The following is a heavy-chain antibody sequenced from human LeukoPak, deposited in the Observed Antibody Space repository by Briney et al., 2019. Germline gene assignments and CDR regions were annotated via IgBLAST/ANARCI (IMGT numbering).Heavy chain of an antibody. Sequence: SETLSLTCTVSGGSVRSDSYYWRWIRQPPGKGLEWIGEINHSGSTNYNPSLKSRVTISVDTSKNQFSLKLSSVTAADTAVYYCARGLPPLRVALHYFDYWGQGTLVTVSS. J-gene: IGHJ4*02. CDR3: ARGLPPLRVALHYFDY. V-gene: IGHV4-39*07. CDR2: INHSGST. CDR1: GGSVRSDSYY. D-gene: IGHD5-12*01.